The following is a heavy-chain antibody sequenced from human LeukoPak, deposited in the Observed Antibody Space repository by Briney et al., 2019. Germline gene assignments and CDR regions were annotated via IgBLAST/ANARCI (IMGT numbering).Heavy chain of an antibody. V-gene: IGHV4-39*01. CDR3: ARSYNSSWYSLDP. CDR1: GGSISSSYYY. J-gene: IGHJ5*02. CDR2: IYYSGST. D-gene: IGHD6-13*01. Sequence: SETLSLTCSVSGGSISSSYYYWGWIRQPPGKGLEWISSIYYSGSTYYNPSLKRRVTIYVDASKNQLSLKLTSVTAADTAVYYCARSYNSSWYSLDPWGQGTLVTVSS.